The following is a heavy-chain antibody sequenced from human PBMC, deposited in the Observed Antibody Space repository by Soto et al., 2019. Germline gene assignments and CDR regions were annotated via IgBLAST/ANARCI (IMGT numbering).Heavy chain of an antibody. D-gene: IGHD1-1*01. CDR2: IYYTWSA. CDR1: GGSISSYY. CDR3: ASEGTRWALVKRYYYYGMDV. Sequence: PSETLSLTCTVSGGSISSYYWSWIRQPPGKGLEWIGYIYYTWSANYNPSLQSRVTISLDTSKNQFSLSVSSVTAADTAVYYCASEGTRWALVKRYYYYGMDVWGQGTTVTVSS. V-gene: IGHV4-59*01. J-gene: IGHJ6*02.